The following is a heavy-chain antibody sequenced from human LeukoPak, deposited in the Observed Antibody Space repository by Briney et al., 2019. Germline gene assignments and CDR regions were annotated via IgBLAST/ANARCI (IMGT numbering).Heavy chain of an antibody. D-gene: IGHD2-15*01. J-gene: IGHJ4*02. CDR3: ARDRLEYCSGGTCSLPHY. Sequence: PGGSLRLSCAASGFSFSSYEMNWVRQAPGKGLEWVSYVSSSGSTIYYADSVKGRFTISRDNSKNTVYLQMNSLRAEDAAVYYCARDRLEYCSGGTCSLPHYWGQGTLVTVSS. CDR1: GFSFSSYE. V-gene: IGHV3-48*03. CDR2: VSSSGSTI.